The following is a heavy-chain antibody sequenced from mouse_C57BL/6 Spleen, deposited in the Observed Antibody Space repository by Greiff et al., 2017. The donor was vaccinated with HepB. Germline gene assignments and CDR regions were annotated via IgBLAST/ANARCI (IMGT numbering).Heavy chain of an antibody. Sequence: EVQLVESGGGLVKPGGSLKLSCAASGFTFSSYAMSWVRQTPEKRLEWVATISDGGSYTYYPDNVKGRFTISRDNAKNNLYLQMSHLKSEDTAMYYCASDLVAYYYYAMDYWGQGTSVTVSS. CDR2: ISDGGSYT. CDR1: GFTFSSYA. V-gene: IGHV5-4*01. D-gene: IGHD2-10*01. CDR3: ASDLVAYYYYAMDY. J-gene: IGHJ4*01.